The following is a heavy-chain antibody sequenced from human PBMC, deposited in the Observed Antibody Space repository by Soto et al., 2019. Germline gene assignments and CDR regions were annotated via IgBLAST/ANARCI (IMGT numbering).Heavy chain of an antibody. D-gene: IGHD2-2*01. V-gene: IGHV4-34*01. J-gene: IGHJ4*02. CDR1: GGSVSGYY. Sequence: QVQLQQWGAGLLKPSETLSLTCAVYGGSVSGYYWSWIRQPPGKGLEWIGEINHSGSTNYNPSLKSRVTISVDTSKNQFSLKLSSVTAADTAVYYCARLGGVVPADWGQGTLVTVSS. CDR3: ARLGGVVPAD. CDR2: INHSGST.